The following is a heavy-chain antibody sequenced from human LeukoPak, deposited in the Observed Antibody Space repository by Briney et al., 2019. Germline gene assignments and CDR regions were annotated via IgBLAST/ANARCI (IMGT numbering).Heavy chain of an antibody. CDR1: GGSISSGDYY. Sequence: SQTLSLTCTVSGGSISSGDYYWSWIRQPPGKGLEWIGYISYSGSTYYNPSLKSRVTISVDTSKNQFSLKLSSVTAADTAVYYCARSINYYDSSGSGWDFDYWGQGTLVTVSS. V-gene: IGHV4-30-4*01. D-gene: IGHD3-22*01. CDR2: ISYSGST. J-gene: IGHJ4*02. CDR3: ARSINYYDSSGSGWDFDY.